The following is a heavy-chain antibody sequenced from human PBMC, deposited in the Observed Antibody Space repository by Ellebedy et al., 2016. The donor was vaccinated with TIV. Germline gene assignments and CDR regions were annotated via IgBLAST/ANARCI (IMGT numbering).Heavy chain of an antibody. CDR2: VSYDGSNK. Sequence: GESLKISCAASGFTFSSYAIHWVRQAPGKGLEWVAVVSYDGSNKYYADSVKGRFTISRDNSKSTLSLQMNSLRAEDTARYYCARRATVSYYGLDVWGQGTTLTVSS. V-gene: IGHV3-30-3*01. J-gene: IGHJ6*02. D-gene: IGHD4-11*01. CDR1: GFTFSSYA. CDR3: ARRATVSYYGLDV.